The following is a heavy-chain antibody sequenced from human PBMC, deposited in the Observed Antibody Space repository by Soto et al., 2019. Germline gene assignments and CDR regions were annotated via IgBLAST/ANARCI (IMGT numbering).Heavy chain of an antibody. CDR1: GGSISSSY. CDR2: IYDSGST. CDR3: ARSDGRY. J-gene: IGHJ4*02. Sequence: PSETLSLTCTVSGGSISSSYWSWIRQPPGKGLEWIGYIYDSGSTYYNSSLKSRVTISVDTSKNQFSLKLSSVTAADTAVYYCARSDGRYWGQGTLVTVSS. V-gene: IGHV4-59*01.